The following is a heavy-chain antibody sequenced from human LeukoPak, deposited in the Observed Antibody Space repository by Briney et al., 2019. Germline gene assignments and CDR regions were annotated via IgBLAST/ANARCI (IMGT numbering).Heavy chain of an antibody. J-gene: IGHJ4*02. D-gene: IGHD6-19*01. CDR2: INPNTGNP. Sequence: GASVKVSCKASGYTFTRYAMNWLRQAPGQGLGWMGRINPNTGNPTYAQAFTGRFVFSLDTSVSTAYLQISSLNTEDTAVYYCAIDQPVAGVSNFDSWGQGTLVTVSS. V-gene: IGHV7-4-1*02. CDR3: AIDQPVAGVSNFDS. CDR1: GYTFTRYA.